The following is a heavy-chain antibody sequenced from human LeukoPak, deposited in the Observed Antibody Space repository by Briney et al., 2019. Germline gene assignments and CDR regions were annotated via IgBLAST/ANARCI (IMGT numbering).Heavy chain of an antibody. Sequence: GESLKISCKGSGYSFTSYWINWVRQMPGKGLEWMGRIDPSDSYTKYSPSFQGHVTISADKSISTAYLLWSSLKASDTAMYYCARNDVVVGELRLENWFDPWGQGTLVTVSS. CDR2: IDPSDSYT. CDR1: GYSFTSYW. V-gene: IGHV5-10-1*01. D-gene: IGHD2-15*01. CDR3: ARNDVVVGELRLENWFDP. J-gene: IGHJ5*02.